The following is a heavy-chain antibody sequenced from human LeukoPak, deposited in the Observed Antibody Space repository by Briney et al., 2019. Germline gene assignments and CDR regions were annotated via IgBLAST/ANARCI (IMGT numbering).Heavy chain of an antibody. Sequence: GGSLRLSCAASGFTFSSYGMHWVRQAPGKGLEWVAFIRYDGSNKYYADSVKGRFTISRDNSKNTLYLQMNSLRAEDTAVYYCAKDLGRLLVSSSWDELDYWGQGTLVTVSS. D-gene: IGHD6-13*01. V-gene: IGHV3-30*02. CDR1: GFTFSSYG. CDR2: IRYDGSNK. J-gene: IGHJ4*02. CDR3: AKDLGRLLVSSSWDELDY.